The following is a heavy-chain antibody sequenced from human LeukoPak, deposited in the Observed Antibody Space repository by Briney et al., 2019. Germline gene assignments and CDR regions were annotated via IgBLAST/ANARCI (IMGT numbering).Heavy chain of an antibody. CDR2: IKQDGSER. V-gene: IGHV3-7*04. CDR1: GFTFSNYW. D-gene: IGHD3-10*01. CDR3: ARGITMAN. J-gene: IGHJ4*02. Sequence: GGSLRLSCAASGFTFSNYWMTWVRQAPGKGLEWVANIKQDGSERDYVDSVKGRFTISRDDAKNSLYLQMNSLRAEDTAVYYCARGITMANWGQGTLVNVSS.